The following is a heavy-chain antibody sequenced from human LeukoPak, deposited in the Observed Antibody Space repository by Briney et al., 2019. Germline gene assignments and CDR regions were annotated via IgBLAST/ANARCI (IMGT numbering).Heavy chain of an antibody. V-gene: IGHV3-23*01. Sequence: GASLRLSCAASGFTFSSYAMSWVRQAPGKGLEWVSAISGSGGSTYYADSVKGRFTISRDNSKNTLYLQMNSLRAEDTAVYHCAKSDCSSTSCYINYWGQGTLVTVSS. D-gene: IGHD2-2*02. CDR1: GFTFSSYA. CDR3: AKSDCSSTSCYINY. J-gene: IGHJ4*02. CDR2: ISGSGGST.